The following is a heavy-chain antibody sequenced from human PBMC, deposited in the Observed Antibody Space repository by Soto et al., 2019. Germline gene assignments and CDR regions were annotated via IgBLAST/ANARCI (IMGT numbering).Heavy chain of an antibody. CDR1: GFTFSSYG. J-gene: IGHJ6*04. Sequence: QVQLVESGGGVVQPGRSLRLSCAASGFTFSSYGMHWVRQAPGKGLEWVAVISYDGSNKYYADSVKGRFTISRDNSKNTLYLQMNSLRAEDTAVYYCATELRMDVWGKGTTVTVSS. V-gene: IGHV3-30*03. CDR2: ISYDGSNK. CDR3: ATELRMDV. D-gene: IGHD2-15*01.